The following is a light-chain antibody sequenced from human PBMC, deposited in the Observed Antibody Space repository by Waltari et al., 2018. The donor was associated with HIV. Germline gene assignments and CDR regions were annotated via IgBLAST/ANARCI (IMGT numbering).Light chain of an antibody. Sequence: IVVTQPPATLSVSPGETASLSCRPSQSVKSNLAWYQQRPGQAPRLLISGASTRATGGPAMFSGSGSGTDCTVTISGLQFEDFAVDDWKQYGNWPPIAFGQATRLEIK. CDR1: QSVKSN. CDR3: KQYGNWPPIA. V-gene: IGKV3-15*01. J-gene: IGKJ5*01. CDR2: GAS.